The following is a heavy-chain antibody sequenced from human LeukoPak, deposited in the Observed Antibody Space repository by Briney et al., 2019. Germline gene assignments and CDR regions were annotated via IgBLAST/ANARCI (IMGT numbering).Heavy chain of an antibody. J-gene: IGHJ6*03. Sequence: PGGSPRLSCAASGFTFDDYGMTWVRQAPGKGLEWVSGINWNGASTGYADSVKGRFTISGDNAKNSLYLQMNSLRAEDTALYYCARGNCSSTSCRSPDYYYYMDVWGKGTTVTVSS. V-gene: IGHV3-20*04. D-gene: IGHD2-2*01. CDR1: GFTFDDYG. CDR3: ARGNCSSTSCRSPDYYYYMDV. CDR2: INWNGAST.